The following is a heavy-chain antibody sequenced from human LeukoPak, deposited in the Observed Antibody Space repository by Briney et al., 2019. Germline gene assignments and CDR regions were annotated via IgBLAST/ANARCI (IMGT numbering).Heavy chain of an antibody. J-gene: IGHJ4*02. V-gene: IGHV1-46*01. D-gene: IGHD4/OR15-4a*01. CDR1: GYTFTSYY. Sequence: ASVKVSCKASGYTFTSYYMHWVRQAPGQGLEWMGIINPSGGSTSYAQKFQGRVTMTRDTSTSTVYMELSNLRSEDTAAYYCARDYGGPWGYWGQGTLVTVSS. CDR2: INPSGGST. CDR3: ARDYGGPWGY.